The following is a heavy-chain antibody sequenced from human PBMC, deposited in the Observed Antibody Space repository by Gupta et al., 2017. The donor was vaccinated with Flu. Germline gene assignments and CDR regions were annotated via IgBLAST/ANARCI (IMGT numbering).Heavy chain of an antibody. Sequence: QLQLQESGPGLVKPSETLSLTGTVSGGSISSYYWSWIRQHPGEGLEWIGYIYYSGSTNYNPSLKSRVTISVDTSKNQFSLKLSSVTAADTAVYYCARDSHDPRRITIFGVGLGAFDIWGQGTMVTVSS. V-gene: IGHV4-59*01. CDR2: IYYSGST. J-gene: IGHJ3*02. CDR3: ARDSHDPRRITIFGVGLGAFDI. D-gene: IGHD3-3*01. CDR1: GGSISSYY.